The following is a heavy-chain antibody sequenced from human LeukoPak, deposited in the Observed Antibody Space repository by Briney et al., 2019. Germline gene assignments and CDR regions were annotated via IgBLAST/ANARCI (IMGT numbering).Heavy chain of an antibody. CDR1: GGSFSGYY. CDR2: INHSGST. D-gene: IGHD6-19*01. V-gene: IGHV4-34*01. J-gene: IGHJ4*02. Sequence: SETLSLTCAVYGGSFSGYYWSWIRQPPGKGLEWIGEINHSGSTNYNPSLKSRVTISVDTSKNQFSLRLSSVTAADTAVYYCASIGSGWYYFDYWGQGTLVTVSS. CDR3: ASIGSGWYYFDY.